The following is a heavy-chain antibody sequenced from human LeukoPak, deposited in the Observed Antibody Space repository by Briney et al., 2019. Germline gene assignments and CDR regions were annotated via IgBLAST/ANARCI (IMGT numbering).Heavy chain of an antibody. D-gene: IGHD6-13*01. J-gene: IGHJ4*02. CDR3: AKDSYSSSYDY. CDR1: GFTFSSYA. CDR2: IQYDGTQ. V-gene: IGHV3-30*02. Sequence: GGSLRLSCAASGFTFSSYAMSWVRQAPGKGLEWVTYIQYDGTQYYADSVRGRFTISRDNSKNTLYLQMNSLRAEDTAVYYCAKDSYSSSYDYWGQGTLVTVSS.